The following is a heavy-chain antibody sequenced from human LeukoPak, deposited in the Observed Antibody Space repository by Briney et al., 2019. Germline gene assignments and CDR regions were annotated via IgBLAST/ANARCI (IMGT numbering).Heavy chain of an antibody. D-gene: IGHD6-25*01. CDR3: ARHAADDSHPFYY. CDR1: GYSFTSYW. J-gene: IGHJ4*02. V-gene: IGHV5-51*01. CDR2: IYPDDSDT. Sequence: GQSLKVSCKGSGYSFTSYWIGWVRQMPGKGLEWMGIIYPDDSDTRYSPSFQGQVTISADKSIRTAHLQWSSLKASDTAMYYCARHAADDSHPFYYWGEGALVTVSS.